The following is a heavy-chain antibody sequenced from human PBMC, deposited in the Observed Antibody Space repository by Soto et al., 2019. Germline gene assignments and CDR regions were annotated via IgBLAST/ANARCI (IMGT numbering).Heavy chain of an antibody. J-gene: IGHJ6*02. CDR1: GYTFTIYG. V-gene: IGHV1-18*01. CDR3: ARALGYSGYAGMDV. CDR2: ISPDNGNT. D-gene: IGHD5-12*01. Sequence: QVQLVQSGGEVKKPGASVKVSCKASGYTFTIYGINWVQHAPGQGLEWMGWISPDNGNTNYAHKLQGRVTMTTDTSTSTAYMELRSLRSDDSAVYYCARALGYSGYAGMDVWGQGTTVTVSS.